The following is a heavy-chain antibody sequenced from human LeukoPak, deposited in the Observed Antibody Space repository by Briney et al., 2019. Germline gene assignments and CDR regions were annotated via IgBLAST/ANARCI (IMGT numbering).Heavy chain of an antibody. J-gene: IGHJ6*04. CDR2: ITRDGSST. Sequence: PGGSLRLSCAASGFTFSSPWMHWVRQAPGKGLVWVSRITRDGSSTTYADSVKGRFTTSRDNAKNTLYLQMDSLRDGDTAVYYCARDPGYESWSPFWGGMDVWGNGTTVIVSS. D-gene: IGHD3-16*01. V-gene: IGHV3-74*01. CDR1: GFTFSSPW. CDR3: ARDPGYESWSPFWGGMDV.